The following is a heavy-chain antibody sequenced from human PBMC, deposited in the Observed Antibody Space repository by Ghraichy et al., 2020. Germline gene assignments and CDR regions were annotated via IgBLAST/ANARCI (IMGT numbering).Heavy chain of an antibody. D-gene: IGHD6-13*01. J-gene: IGHJ6*02. CDR2: LYSGGSI. CDR3: AREADGMDV. Sequence: GGSLRLSCAASGFTVSSNDMSWVRQAPGKGLEWVLVLYSGGSIYYADSVKGKFTISRDNSENTLYLQMNSLRAEDTAVYYCAREADGMDVWGQGTTVTVSS. V-gene: IGHV3-66*01. CDR1: GFTVSSND.